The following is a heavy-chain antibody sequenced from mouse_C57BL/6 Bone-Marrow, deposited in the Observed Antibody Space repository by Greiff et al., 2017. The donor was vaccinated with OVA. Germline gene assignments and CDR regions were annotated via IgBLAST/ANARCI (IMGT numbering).Heavy chain of an antibody. V-gene: IGHV14-4*01. Sequence: VQLQQSGAELVRPGASVKLSCTASGFNIKDDYMHWVKQRPEQGLEWIGWIDPENGDTEYAEKFQGKATITADKSSNTAYLQLSSLTSDDTAVYYCTTWSTTVVSSRGAYWGQGTLVTVSA. J-gene: IGHJ3*01. CDR3: TTWSTTVVSSRGAY. CDR2: IDPENGDT. D-gene: IGHD1-1*01. CDR1: GFNIKDDY.